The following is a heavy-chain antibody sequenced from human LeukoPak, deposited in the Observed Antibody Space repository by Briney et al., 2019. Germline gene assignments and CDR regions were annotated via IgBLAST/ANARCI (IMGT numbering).Heavy chain of an antibody. CDR1: GGSISSGYW. CDR2: IHHDRST. J-gene: IGHJ4*02. V-gene: IGHV4-4*02. Sequence: HPSETLSLTCVVSGGSISSGYWWSWVRQSPGKGLEWIGEIHHDRSTNYNPSLRGRVTISVDTSKNQFSLKLTSMTAADTAMYYCGRNAAYCIDYWGQGTLVTVSS. CDR3: GRNAAYCIDY. D-gene: IGHD1-26*01.